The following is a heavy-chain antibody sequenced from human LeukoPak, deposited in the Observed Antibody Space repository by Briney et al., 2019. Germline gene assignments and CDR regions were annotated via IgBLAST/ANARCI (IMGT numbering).Heavy chain of an antibody. D-gene: IGHD3-10*01. Sequence: ASVKVSCKASGYTFTGYYMHWVRQALGQGLEWMGWISPNSGGTNYEQKFQGRVTMTRDTSISTAYMELSRLRSDDTAVYYCARVGYYGSGAPNDAFDIWGQGTMVTVSS. CDR2: ISPNSGGT. V-gene: IGHV1-2*02. J-gene: IGHJ3*02. CDR3: ARVGYYGSGAPNDAFDI. CDR1: GYTFTGYY.